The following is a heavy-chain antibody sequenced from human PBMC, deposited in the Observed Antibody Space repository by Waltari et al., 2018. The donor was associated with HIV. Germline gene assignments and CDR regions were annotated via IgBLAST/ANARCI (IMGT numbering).Heavy chain of an antibody. CDR2: INQSGST. CDR3: ARKEVGATLKNAFDI. Sequence: QVQLQQWGPGLLQPSETLSLTCAVHGWSFSGYYWSWIRQPPGKGLEWIGEINQSGSTKYNPSLKSRVSISVDTSKKQFSLKLYSVTAADTAVYYCARKEVGATLKNAFDIWGPGTLVTASS. D-gene: IGHD1-26*01. V-gene: IGHV4-34*01. J-gene: IGHJ3*02. CDR1: GWSFSGYY.